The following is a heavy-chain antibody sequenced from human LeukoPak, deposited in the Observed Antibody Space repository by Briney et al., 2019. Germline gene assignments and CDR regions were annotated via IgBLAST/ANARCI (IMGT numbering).Heavy chain of an antibody. V-gene: IGHV3-23*01. CDR1: GFTFSSYA. D-gene: IGHD1-26*01. Sequence: GGSLRLSCEASGFTFSSYAISWVRQAPGKGLEWVSGISGTGSSTYYADSVKGRFTISRDNSKNTLYLQMYSLRAEDTAVYYCAKGTSPRWEKPSNFDYWGQGTLVTVSS. CDR3: AKGTSPRWEKPSNFDY. CDR2: ISGTGSST. J-gene: IGHJ4*02.